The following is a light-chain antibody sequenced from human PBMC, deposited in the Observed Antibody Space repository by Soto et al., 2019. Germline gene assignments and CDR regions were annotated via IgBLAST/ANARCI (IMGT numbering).Light chain of an antibody. CDR3: CSYVGSYNYV. V-gene: IGLV2-8*01. CDR1: SSDVGGYNY. Sequence: LTQPPSASGSPGQSVAISCTGTSSDVGGYNYVSWYQQYPGKAPKLIMYEVTKRPSGVPDRFSGSKSGNTASLTVSGLQAEDEADYYCCSYVGSYNYVFGTGTKVTVL. J-gene: IGLJ1*01. CDR2: EVT.